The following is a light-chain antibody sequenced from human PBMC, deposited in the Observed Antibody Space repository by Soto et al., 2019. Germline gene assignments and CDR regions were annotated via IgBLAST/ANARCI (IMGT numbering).Light chain of an antibody. Sequence: EIVLTQSPATLSLSPGERATLSCRASQSVSSYLAWYQQKPGQAPRLLIYDTSNRATGIPPRFSGSGSGTDFTLTISSLEPEDFAVYYCQQHNNWPPITFGQGTRLEMK. CDR3: QQHNNWPPIT. V-gene: IGKV3-11*01. J-gene: IGKJ5*01. CDR2: DTS. CDR1: QSVSSY.